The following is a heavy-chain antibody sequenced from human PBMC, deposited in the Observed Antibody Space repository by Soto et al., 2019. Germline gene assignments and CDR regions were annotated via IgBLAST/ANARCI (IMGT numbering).Heavy chain of an antibody. V-gene: IGHV3-33*01. J-gene: IGHJ4*02. D-gene: IGHD1-7*01. CDR2: IWYDGSNK. CDR1: GSIFSGYG. Sequence: QKYLVESGGGVVQPGGSLRLSCVASGSIFSGYGMHWVRQAPGKGLEWVAVIWYDGSNKYYADSVKGRFPISRDNSKNMLYLQMDSRRAEDTAVYYCARDGIGGTVFRGFCDYWGQGTLVTVSS. CDR3: ARDGIGGTVFRGFCDY.